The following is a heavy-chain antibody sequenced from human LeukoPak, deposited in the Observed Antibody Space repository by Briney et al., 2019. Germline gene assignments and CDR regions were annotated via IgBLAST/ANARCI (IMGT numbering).Heavy chain of an antibody. V-gene: IGHV5-10-1*01. CDR2: IDPSDSYT. J-gene: IGHJ4*02. D-gene: IGHD3-22*01. CDR1: GYYFTSYW. Sequence: GESLKISCKGSGYYFTSYWISWVRQMPGKALQWMGRIDPSDSYTNYSPSFQGHVTISADKSINTAYLQWSSLKASDTAIYYCARMGTSGYFSHFDYWGQGTLVTVSS. CDR3: ARMGTSGYFSHFDY.